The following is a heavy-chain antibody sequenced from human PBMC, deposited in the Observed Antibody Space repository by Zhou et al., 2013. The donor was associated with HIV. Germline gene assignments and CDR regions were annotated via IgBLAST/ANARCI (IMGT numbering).Heavy chain of an antibody. V-gene: IGHV1-2*02. Sequence: QVQLVQSGAEVKKPGASVKVSCKASGYTFTGYYMHWVRQAPGQGLEWMGWINPNSGGTNYAQKFQGRVTMTRDTSISTAYMELSRLRSDDTAVYYCARDHGRRYCSSTSCETPDYWGQGTLVTVSS. CDR2: INPNSGGT. J-gene: IGHJ4*02. CDR3: ARDHGRRYCSSTSCETPDY. CDR1: GYTFTGYY. D-gene: IGHD2-2*01.